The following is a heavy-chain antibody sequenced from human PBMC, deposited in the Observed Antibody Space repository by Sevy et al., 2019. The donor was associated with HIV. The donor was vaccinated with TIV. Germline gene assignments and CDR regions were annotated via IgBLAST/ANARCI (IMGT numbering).Heavy chain of an antibody. J-gene: IGHJ4*02. V-gene: IGHV3-9*01. CDR2: ISWNSGSI. CDR3: AKDMSDSSGYPYYFDY. CDR1: GFTFDDYA. D-gene: IGHD3-22*01. Sequence: GGSLRLSCAASGFTFDDYAMHWVRQAPGKGLEWVSGISWNSGSIGYADSVKGRITISRDNAKNSLYLQMNSLRAEDTALYYCAKDMSDSSGYPYYFDYWGQGTLVTVSS.